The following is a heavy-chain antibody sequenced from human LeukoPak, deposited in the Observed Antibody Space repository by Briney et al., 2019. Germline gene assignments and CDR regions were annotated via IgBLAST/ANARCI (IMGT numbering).Heavy chain of an antibody. CDR3: ARDPSPRTSYYYYYMDV. CDR1: GFTFSSYG. CDR2: IRYDGSNK. D-gene: IGHD2-2*01. J-gene: IGHJ6*03. V-gene: IGHV3-30*02. Sequence: PGGSLRLSCAASGFTFSSYGMHWVRQAPGKGLEWVTFIRYDGSNKYYADSVKGRFTISRDNAKNSLHLQMNSLRVEDTAVYYCARDPSPRTSYYYYYMDVWGKGTTVTVSS.